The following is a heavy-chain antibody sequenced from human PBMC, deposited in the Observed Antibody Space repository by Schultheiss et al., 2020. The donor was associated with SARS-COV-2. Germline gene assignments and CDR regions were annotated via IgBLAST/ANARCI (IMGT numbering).Heavy chain of an antibody. CDR2: IYSGGST. D-gene: IGHD4-11*01. Sequence: GGSLRLSCGASGFTFSSYAMSWVRQAPGKGLEWVAVIYSGGSTYYADSVKGRFTISRHNSKNTLYLQMNSLRAEDTAVYYCARVVSVTRAVDWFDPWGQGTLVTVSS. CDR3: ARVVSVTRAVDWFDP. V-gene: IGHV3-53*04. CDR1: GFTFSSYA. J-gene: IGHJ5*02.